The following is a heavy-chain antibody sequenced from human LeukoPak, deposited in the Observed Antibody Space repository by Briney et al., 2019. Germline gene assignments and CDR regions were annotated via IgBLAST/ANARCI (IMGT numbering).Heavy chain of an antibody. D-gene: IGHD5-12*01. Sequence: SVKVSCKASGGTFSKYALSWVRQAPGQGLEWMGAIIPFLDTSNYPPKFQDRVTITADESTSTAYMDLSSLRSDDTAVYYCARAQAGNYDWPLDLWGQGTLVTVSS. V-gene: IGHV1-69*13. J-gene: IGHJ5*02. CDR3: ARAQAGNYDWPLDL. CDR1: GGTFSKYA. CDR2: IIPFLDTS.